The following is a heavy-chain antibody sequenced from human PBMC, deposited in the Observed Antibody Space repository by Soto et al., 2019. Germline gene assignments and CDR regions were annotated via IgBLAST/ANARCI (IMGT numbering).Heavy chain of an antibody. CDR2: ISAYNGNT. V-gene: IGHV1-18*01. CDR1: RDSFASCG. J-gene: IGHJ6*01. CDR3: ARDLYALCFLEGAGYRDYCYGTDV. D-gene: IGHD3-3*01. Sequence: GASAKASSEASRDSFASCGMSWVHQSPGQGLEWMGWISAYNGNTNYAQKLQGRVTMTTDTSTSTAYMELRSLRSDDTAVYYCARDLYALCFLEGAGYRDYCYGTDVWGHRTTVTVSS.